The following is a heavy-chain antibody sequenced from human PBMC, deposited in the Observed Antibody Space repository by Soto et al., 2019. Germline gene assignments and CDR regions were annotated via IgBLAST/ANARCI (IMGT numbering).Heavy chain of an antibody. D-gene: IGHD2-15*01. V-gene: IGHV4-31*03. Sequence: TSETLSLTCTVSGCSISSGGYYWSWIRQHPGKGLEWIGYIYYSGSTYYNPSLKSRVTISVDTSKNQFSLKLSSVTAADTAVYYCARGPVEGPTRYFQHWGQGTLVTVSS. J-gene: IGHJ1*01. CDR3: ARGPVEGPTRYFQH. CDR1: GCSISSGGYY. CDR2: IYYSGST.